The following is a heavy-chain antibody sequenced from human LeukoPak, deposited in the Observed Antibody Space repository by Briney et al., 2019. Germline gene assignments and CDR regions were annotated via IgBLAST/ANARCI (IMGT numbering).Heavy chain of an antibody. D-gene: IGHD6-6*01. CDR2: ISYDGSNK. Sequence: PGRSLRLSCAASGFTFSSYGMCWVRQAPGKGLEWVAVISYDGSNKYYADSVKGRFTISRDNSKNTLYLQMNSLRAEDTAVYYCAKGGSSSSYYFDYWGQGTLVTVSS. V-gene: IGHV3-30*18. CDR1: GFTFSSYG. CDR3: AKGGSSSSYYFDY. J-gene: IGHJ4*02.